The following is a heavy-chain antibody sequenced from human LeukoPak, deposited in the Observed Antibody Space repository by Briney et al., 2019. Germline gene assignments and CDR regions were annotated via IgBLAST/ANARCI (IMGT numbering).Heavy chain of an antibody. CDR3: VRDLNY. Sequence: PGGSLRLSCVASGFTFSSYWMNWVRQAPGKGLVWVSRIKYDGGTSYADSVKGRFTTSRDNAKNTLYLQMNSLRAEDSAMYYCVRDLNYWGQGTLVTVSS. D-gene: IGHD3-9*01. CDR2: IKYDGGT. CDR1: GFTFSSYW. V-gene: IGHV3-74*01. J-gene: IGHJ4*02.